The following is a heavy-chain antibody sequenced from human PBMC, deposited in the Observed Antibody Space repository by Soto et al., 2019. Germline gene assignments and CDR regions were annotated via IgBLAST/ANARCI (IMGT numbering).Heavy chain of an antibody. CDR1: GGTFSSYA. CDR2: IIPIFGTA. V-gene: IGHV1-69*06. CDR3: ALATIDPVAYNWFDP. Sequence: SVKVSCKASGGTFSSYAISWVRQAPGQGLEWMGGIIPIFGTANYAQKFQGRVTITADKSTSTVYMELSSLRSEDTAVYYCALATIDPVAYNWFDPWGQGTLVTVSS. D-gene: IGHD5-12*01. J-gene: IGHJ5*02.